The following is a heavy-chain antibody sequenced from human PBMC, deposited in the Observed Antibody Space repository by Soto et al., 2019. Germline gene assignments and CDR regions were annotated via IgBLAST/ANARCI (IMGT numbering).Heavy chain of an antibody. CDR3: ARGGRIAVAGTVWFDP. D-gene: IGHD6-19*01. J-gene: IGHJ5*02. V-gene: IGHV4-30-4*01. CDR1: GGSISSGDYY. Sequence: RSLTCTVSGGSISSGDYYWSWIRQPPGKGLEWIGYIYYSGSTYYNPSLKSRVTISVDTSKNQFSLKLSSVTAADTAVYYCARGGRIAVAGTVWFDPWRQGTLVTVSS. CDR2: IYYSGST.